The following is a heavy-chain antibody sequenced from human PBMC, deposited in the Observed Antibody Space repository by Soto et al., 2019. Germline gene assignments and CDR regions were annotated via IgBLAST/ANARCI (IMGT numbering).Heavy chain of an antibody. Sequence: QVQLQQWGAGLLKPSETLSLTCAVYGGSFSGYYWSWIRQPPGKGLEWIGEINHSGSTNYNPSLKSRVTISVDTSKNQFSLKLSSVTAADTAVYYCARGHEQQLEHYYYCGMDVWGQGTTVTVSS. CDR2: INHSGST. CDR3: ARGHEQQLEHYYYCGMDV. J-gene: IGHJ6*02. D-gene: IGHD6-13*01. CDR1: GGSFSGYY. V-gene: IGHV4-34*01.